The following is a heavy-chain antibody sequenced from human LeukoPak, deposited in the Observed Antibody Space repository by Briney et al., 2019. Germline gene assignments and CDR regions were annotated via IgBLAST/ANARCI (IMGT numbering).Heavy chain of an antibody. CDR1: GFTFSSYA. V-gene: IGHV3-23*01. CDR2: ISGSGGST. D-gene: IGHD3-9*01. Sequence: PGGSLRLSCAASGFTFSSYAMSWVRQAPGKGLEWVSAISGSGGSTYYADSVKGRFTISRDNSKNTLYLQMNSLRAEDTAVYYCAKVDLEGYFDWLLHNYFDYWGQGTLVTVSS. J-gene: IGHJ4*02. CDR3: AKVDLEGYFDWLLHNYFDY.